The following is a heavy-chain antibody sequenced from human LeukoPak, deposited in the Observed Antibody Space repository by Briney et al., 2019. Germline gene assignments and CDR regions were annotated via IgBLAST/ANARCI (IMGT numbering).Heavy chain of an antibody. D-gene: IGHD3-10*01. CDR1: GFTFSSYW. CDR3: ARGGWFGRNWFDP. CDR2: INSDGSST. Sequence: PGGSLRLSCAGSGFTFSSYWMHWVRHAPGKGLVWVSRINSDGSSTSYADSVKGRFTISRDNAKNSLYLQMNSLRAEDTAVYYCARGGWFGRNWFDPWGQGTLVTVSS. V-gene: IGHV3-74*01. J-gene: IGHJ5*02.